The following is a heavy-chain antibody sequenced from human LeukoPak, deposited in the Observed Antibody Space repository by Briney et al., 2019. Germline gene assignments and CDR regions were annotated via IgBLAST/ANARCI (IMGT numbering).Heavy chain of an antibody. V-gene: IGHV4-4*07. CDR3: AREDLAAAGFDY. D-gene: IGHD6-13*01. CDR2: IYTSGST. CDR1: GGSISSYY. Sequence: SETLSLTCTVSGGSISSYYWSWIRQPAGKGLEWIGRIYTSGSTNYNPSLKSRVTISVDKSKNQFSLKLSPVTAADTAVYYCAREDLAAAGFDYWGQGTLVTVSS. J-gene: IGHJ4*02.